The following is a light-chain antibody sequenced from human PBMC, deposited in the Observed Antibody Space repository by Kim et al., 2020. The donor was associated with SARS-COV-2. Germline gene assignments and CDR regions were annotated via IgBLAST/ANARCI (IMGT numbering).Light chain of an antibody. CDR2: EDS. V-gene: IGLV3-10*01. Sequence: PGQAASITCPGDALTRKSAYWYLQKSGQAPVLVIYEDSKRPSGIPERFSGSSSGTMATLTISGAQVEDEADYYCYSTDSSGNHWVFGGGTQLTVL. CDR1: ALTRKS. J-gene: IGLJ3*02. CDR3: YSTDSSGNHWV.